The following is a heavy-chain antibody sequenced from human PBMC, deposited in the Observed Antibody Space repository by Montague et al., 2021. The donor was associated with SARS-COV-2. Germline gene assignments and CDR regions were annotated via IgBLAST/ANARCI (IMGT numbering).Heavy chain of an antibody. Sequence: SETLSLTCTVSDDSFSHYIWIWIRQPPGKGLEWIGNIYNRGTTNYNPALKSRVSLSIDKSKNQLSLNLTSVTAADTAVYYCARVGTGYSSNLPSYFQHWGLGTLVTVSS. V-gene: IGHV4-59*01. CDR1: DDSFSHYI. CDR3: ARVGTGYSSNLPSYFQH. CDR2: IYNRGTT. D-gene: IGHD6-13*01. J-gene: IGHJ1*01.